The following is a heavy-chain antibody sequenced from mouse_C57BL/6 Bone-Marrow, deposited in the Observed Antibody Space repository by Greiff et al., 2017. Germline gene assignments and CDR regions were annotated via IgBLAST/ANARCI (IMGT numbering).Heavy chain of an antibody. Sequence: EVQLVESGGGLVQPGGSMKLSCAASGFTFSDAWMDWVRQSPEKGLEWVAEIRNKANNHATYYAESVKGRFTISRDDSKSSVYLQMNSLRAEDTGIYYCTRTVVATKYFDVWGTGTTVTVSS. V-gene: IGHV6-6*01. CDR2: IRNKANNHAT. CDR1: GFTFSDAW. CDR3: TRTVVATKYFDV. D-gene: IGHD1-1*01. J-gene: IGHJ1*03.